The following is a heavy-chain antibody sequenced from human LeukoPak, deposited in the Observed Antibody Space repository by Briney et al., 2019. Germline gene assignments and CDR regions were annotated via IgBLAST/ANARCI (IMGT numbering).Heavy chain of an antibody. CDR3: AKDSGDYYDSSGPGFDY. CDR2: ISGSGGST. J-gene: IGHJ4*02. V-gene: IGHV3-23*01. CDR1: GFTFSSYA. D-gene: IGHD3-22*01. Sequence: GGSLRLSCAASGFTFSSYAMSWVRQAPGKGLEWVSAISGSGGSTYYADSVKGRFTISRDNSKNTLYLQMNSLRDEDTAVYYCAKDSGDYYDSSGPGFDYWGQGTLVTVSS.